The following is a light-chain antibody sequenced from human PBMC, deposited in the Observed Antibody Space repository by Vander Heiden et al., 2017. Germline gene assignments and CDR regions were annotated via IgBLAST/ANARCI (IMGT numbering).Light chain of an antibody. CDR2: GGS. Sequence: EIVFTQSPGTLSLSPGVRATLSCRASQSVSSSYLAWYQQKPGQAPRLLIYGGSSRATGIPDRFSGSGSGTDFTLTISRLEPEDFAVYYCQQYGSSRLTFGGGTKVEIK. CDR3: QQYGSSRLT. V-gene: IGKV3-20*01. J-gene: IGKJ4*01. CDR1: QSVSSSY.